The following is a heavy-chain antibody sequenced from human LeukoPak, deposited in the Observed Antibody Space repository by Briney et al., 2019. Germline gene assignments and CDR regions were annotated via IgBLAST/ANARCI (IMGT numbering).Heavy chain of an antibody. CDR1: GGSIDSSSYY. J-gene: IGHJ5*01. Sequence: SETLSLTCAVSGGSIDSSSYYWGWIRQPPGKGLEWIGSIFRTGSTYYSASLKSRVSISVDTSKNHIALKLTSVTAADTAVYFCARRVGFYGSGSLDYFDPWGQGILVSVS. CDR2: IFRTGST. V-gene: IGHV4-39*02. D-gene: IGHD3-10*01. CDR3: ARRVGFYGSGSLDYFDP.